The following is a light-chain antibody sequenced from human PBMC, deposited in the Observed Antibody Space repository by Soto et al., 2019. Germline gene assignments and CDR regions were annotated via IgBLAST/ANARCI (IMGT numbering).Light chain of an antibody. CDR3: QQYNSYSTT. V-gene: IGKV1-5*03. J-gene: IGKJ1*01. CDR1: QSISSW. CDR2: KAS. Sequence: DIHMTQSPSTLSASVGDRVTITCLASQSISSWLAWYQQKPGKAPKLLIYKASSLESGVPSRFSGSGSGTEFTLTISSLQPDDFATYYCQQYNSYSTTFGQGTKVDIK.